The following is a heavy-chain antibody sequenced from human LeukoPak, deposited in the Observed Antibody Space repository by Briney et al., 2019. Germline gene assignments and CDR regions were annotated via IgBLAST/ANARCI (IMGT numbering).Heavy chain of an antibody. V-gene: IGHV4-39*07. CDR2: IYYSGST. D-gene: IGHD4-23*01. J-gene: IGHJ3*02. CDR3: ASVVMEWAI. CDR1: GGSISSSSYY. Sequence: PSETLSLTCTVSGGSISSSSYYWGWIRQPPGKGLEWIGSIYYSGSTYYNPSLKSRVTISVDTSKNQFSLKLSSVTAADTAVYYCASVVMEWAIWGQGTMVTVSS.